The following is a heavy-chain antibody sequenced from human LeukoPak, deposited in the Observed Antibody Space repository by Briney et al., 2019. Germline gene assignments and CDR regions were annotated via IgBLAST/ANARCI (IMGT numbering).Heavy chain of an antibody. D-gene: IGHD6-13*01. CDR2: ISYDGSNK. CDR1: GFTFSSYA. V-gene: IGHV3-30*04. CDR3: TRERAAAFDY. J-gene: IGHJ4*02. Sequence: GGSLRLSCAASGFTFSSYAMHWVRQAPGKGLEWVAVISYDGSNKYYADSVKGRFTISRDNSKNTLYLQMNSLRAEDTAVYYCTRERAAAFDYWGQGTLVTVSS.